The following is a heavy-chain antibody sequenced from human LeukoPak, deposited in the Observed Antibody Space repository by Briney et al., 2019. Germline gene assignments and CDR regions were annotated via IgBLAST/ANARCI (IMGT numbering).Heavy chain of an antibody. J-gene: IGHJ4*02. CDR2: TYYSGST. D-gene: IGHD3-3*01. Sequence: SETLSLTCTVSGGSISTGSYYWGWIRHPPGKGLEWIGSTYYSGSTYSNPSLKSRVTISVDTSKSQFSLKLSSVTAADTAIYYCARHKTVFGVISIWGQGTLVTVSS. CDR3: ARHKTVFGVISI. V-gene: IGHV4-39*01. CDR1: GGSISTGSYY.